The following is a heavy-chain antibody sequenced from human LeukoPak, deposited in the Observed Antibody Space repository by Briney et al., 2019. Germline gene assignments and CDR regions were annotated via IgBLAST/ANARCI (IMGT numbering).Heavy chain of an antibody. J-gene: IGHJ4*02. CDR2: INHSGST. CDR3: ARGGYSYGYPY. V-gene: IGHV4-34*01. Sequence: SETLSLTCAVYGGSFSGYYWSLIRQPPGKGLEWIGEINHSGSTNYNPSLKSRVTISVDTSKNQFSLKLSSVTAADTAVYYCARGGYSYGYPYWGQGTLVTVSS. CDR1: GGSFSGYY. D-gene: IGHD5-18*01.